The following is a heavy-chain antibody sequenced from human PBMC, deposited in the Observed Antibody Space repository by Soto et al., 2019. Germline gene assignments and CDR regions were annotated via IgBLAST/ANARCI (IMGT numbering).Heavy chain of an antibody. CDR1: VYTFTSYY. CDR3: ARDERGLLLEH. Sequence: ASVKVSCKASVYTFTSYYMHWVRQAPGQGLEWMGIINPSGGSTSYAQKFQGRVTMTRDTSTSTVYMELSSLRSEDTAVYYCARDERGLLLEHWGQGTLVTVSS. CDR2: INPSGGST. V-gene: IGHV1-46*01. D-gene: IGHD3-22*01. J-gene: IGHJ4*02.